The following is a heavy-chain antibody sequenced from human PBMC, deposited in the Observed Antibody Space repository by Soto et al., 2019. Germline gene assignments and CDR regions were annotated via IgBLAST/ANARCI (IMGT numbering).Heavy chain of an antibody. J-gene: IGHJ6*02. D-gene: IGHD5-18*01. V-gene: IGHV3-33*01. CDR3: ARDGSEDTAMVNYYYGMDV. CDR2: IWYDGSNK. Sequence: QVQLVESGGGVVEPGRSLRLSCAASGFTFSSYGMHWVRQAPGKGLEWVAVIWYDGSNKYYADSVKGRFTISRDNSKNTLYLKMNILRAEDTAVYYCARDGSEDTAMVNYYYGMDVWGQGTTVTVSS. CDR1: GFTFSSYG.